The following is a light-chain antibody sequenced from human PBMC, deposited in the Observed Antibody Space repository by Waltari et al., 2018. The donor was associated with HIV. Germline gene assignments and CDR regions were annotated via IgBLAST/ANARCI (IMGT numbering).Light chain of an antibody. Sequence: EIVMTQSPATLSVSPGERATLSCRASQNVFSHIAWYQQKPGQAPRLLIYDASTRATGISARFSGSGSGTEFTLFISSLQSEDFAVYYCQQYYQWPPCIFGQGTKVETK. CDR1: QNVFSH. CDR2: DAS. V-gene: IGKV3-15*01. J-gene: IGKJ2*02. CDR3: QQYYQWPPCI.